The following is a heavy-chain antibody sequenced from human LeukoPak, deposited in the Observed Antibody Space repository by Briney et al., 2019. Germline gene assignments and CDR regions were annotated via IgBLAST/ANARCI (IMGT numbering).Heavy chain of an antibody. Sequence: SETLSLTCAVYGGSFSGYYWGWIRQPPGKGLEWIGEINHSGSTNYNPSLKSRVTISVDTSKNQFSLKLSSVTAADTAVYYCARGENELLWFGELLHWFDPWGQGTLVTVSS. CDR1: GGSFSGYY. J-gene: IGHJ5*02. V-gene: IGHV4-34*01. D-gene: IGHD3-10*01. CDR3: ARGENELLWFGELLHWFDP. CDR2: INHSGST.